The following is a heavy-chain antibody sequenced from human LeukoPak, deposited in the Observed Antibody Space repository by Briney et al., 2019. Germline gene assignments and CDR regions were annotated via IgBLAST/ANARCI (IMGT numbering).Heavy chain of an antibody. CDR2: ITSSGRTI. J-gene: IGHJ4*02. V-gene: IGHV3-48*03. CDR3: VREGAYCSGASCYFDY. D-gene: IGHD2-15*01. Sequence: GGSLRLSCTPSGFTFGSYEMHWVRQAPGKGLEWVSYITSSGRTIYYANSVKGRFTISRDNAKNSLYLQMSSLRAEDTAVYYCVREGAYCSGASCYFDYWGQGTLVTVSS. CDR1: GFTFGSYE.